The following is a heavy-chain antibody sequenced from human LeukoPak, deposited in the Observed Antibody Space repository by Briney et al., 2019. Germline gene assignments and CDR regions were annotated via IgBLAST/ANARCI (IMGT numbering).Heavy chain of an antibody. CDR2: IYTSGST. CDR1: GGSISSYY. V-gene: IGHV4-4*07. CDR3: AREVGVAAAGGLDAFDI. J-gene: IGHJ3*02. Sequence: PSETLSLTCTVSGGSISSYYWSWIRQPAGKGLEWIGRIYTSGSTNYNPSLKSRVTMSVDTSKNQFSLTLSSVPAADTAVYYCAREVGVAAAGGLDAFDIWGQGTMVTVSS. D-gene: IGHD6-13*01.